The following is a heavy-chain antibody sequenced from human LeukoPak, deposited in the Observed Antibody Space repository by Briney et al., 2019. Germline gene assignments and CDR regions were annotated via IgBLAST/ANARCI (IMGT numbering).Heavy chain of an antibody. V-gene: IGHV4-61*02. CDR3: ARDGGWFDP. D-gene: IGHD3-16*01. Sequence: SETLSLTCTVSGGSISSGSYYWSWIRQPAGKGLEWIGRIYTSGSTNYNPSLKSRVTISVDMSKNQFSLKLSSVTAADTAVYYCARDGGWFDPWGQGTLVTVSS. J-gene: IGHJ5*02. CDR1: GGSISSGSYY. CDR2: IYTSGST.